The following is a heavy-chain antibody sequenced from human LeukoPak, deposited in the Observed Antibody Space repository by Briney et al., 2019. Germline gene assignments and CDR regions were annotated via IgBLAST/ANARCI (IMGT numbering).Heavy chain of an antibody. Sequence: PGGSLRLSCAASGFTFDDYTMHWVRQAPGKGLEWVSAISGSGGSTYYADSVKGRFTISRDNSKNTLYLQMNSLRAEDTAVYYCAKIPLTSRPADAFDIWGQGTMVTVSS. CDR1: GFTFDDYT. V-gene: IGHV3-23*01. CDR3: AKIPLTSRPADAFDI. CDR2: ISGSGGST. J-gene: IGHJ3*02.